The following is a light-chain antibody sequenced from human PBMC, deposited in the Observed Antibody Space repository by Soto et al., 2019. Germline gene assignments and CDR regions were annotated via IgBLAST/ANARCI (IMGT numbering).Light chain of an antibody. Sequence: EIVLTQSPATLSLSPGERATLSCRASQSISSYLAWYQQELGQAPRLLIYDASNRATGIPARFSGSGSGTDFTLTISSLEPEDFAVYYCQQRSNWPPIFTFGPGTKVDIK. CDR3: QQRSNWPPIFT. J-gene: IGKJ3*01. CDR2: DAS. CDR1: QSISSY. V-gene: IGKV3-11*01.